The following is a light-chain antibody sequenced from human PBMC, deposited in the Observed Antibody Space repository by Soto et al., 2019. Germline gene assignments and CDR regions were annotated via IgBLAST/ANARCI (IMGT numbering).Light chain of an antibody. CDR3: QQRSDWPWT. Sequence: EIVLTQSPGTLSLSPGERATLSCRASQSVSNNYLAWYQQKPGQAPRLLIYGASNRATGIPDRFSGSGSGTDFTLTISSLEPEDFAVYYCQQRSDWPWTFGQGTKWISN. CDR2: GAS. V-gene: IGKV3D-20*02. CDR1: QSVSNNY. J-gene: IGKJ1*01.